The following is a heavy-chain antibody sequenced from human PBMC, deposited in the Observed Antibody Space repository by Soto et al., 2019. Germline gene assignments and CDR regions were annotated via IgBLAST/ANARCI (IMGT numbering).Heavy chain of an antibody. D-gene: IGHD1-26*01. CDR1: GDSIGRFY. J-gene: IGHJ6*02. V-gene: IGHV4-4*07. CDR2: VYSTGGT. Sequence: SETLSLTCNVSGDSIGRFYWSWIRQSAEKGLEWIGRVYSTGGTAYNPALKGRVTISLDRSDNHVSLEMNSVTAADTAVYFCARDLSGTGLDIWGRGTRVTVSS. CDR3: ARDLSGTGLDI.